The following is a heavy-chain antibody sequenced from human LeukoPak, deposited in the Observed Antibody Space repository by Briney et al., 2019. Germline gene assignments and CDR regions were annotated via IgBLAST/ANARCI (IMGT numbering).Heavy chain of an antibody. CDR1: GFIFRDFS. D-gene: IGHD3-9*01. J-gene: IGHJ6*03. CDR2: ISSSGSTI. V-gene: IGHV3-48*03. CDR3: AREYYDILTGYYLYYYYYMDV. Sequence: GGSLRLSCSVSGFIFRDFSMNWVRQAPGKGLEWVSYISSSGSTIYYADSVKGRFTISRDNAKNSLYLQMNSLRAEDTAVYYCAREYYDILTGYYLYYYYYMDVWGKGTTVTISS.